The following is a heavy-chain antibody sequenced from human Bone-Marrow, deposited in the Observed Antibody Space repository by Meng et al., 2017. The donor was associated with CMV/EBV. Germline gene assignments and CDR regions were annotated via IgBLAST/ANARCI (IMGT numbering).Heavy chain of an antibody. J-gene: IGHJ3*02. CDR3: ARHKTFESVIDLIPDVFAI. Sequence: ASVKVSCKASGYYFASYSISWVRQAPGQGLEWMGRSSAYNGDTNYGQKFQGRVTMTTDTSTNTAYMELRSLRSDDTAVYYCARHKTFESVIDLIPDVFAIWGQGTTVTVSS. CDR2: SSAYNGDT. D-gene: IGHD2-21*01. V-gene: IGHV1-18*01. CDR1: GYYFASYS.